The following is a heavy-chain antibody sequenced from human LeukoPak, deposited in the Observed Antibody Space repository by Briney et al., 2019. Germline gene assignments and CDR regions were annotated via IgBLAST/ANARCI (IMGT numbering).Heavy chain of an antibody. CDR3: ARDPAKTRGGSYLYY. Sequence: PGGSLRLSCAASGFTFSSYAMHWVRQAPGKGLEWVAVISYDGSNKYYADSVKGRFTISRDNAKNSLYLQMNSLRAEDTAVYYCARDPAKTRGGSYLYYWGQGTLVTVSS. D-gene: IGHD3-16*01. J-gene: IGHJ4*02. V-gene: IGHV3-30-3*01. CDR1: GFTFSSYA. CDR2: ISYDGSNK.